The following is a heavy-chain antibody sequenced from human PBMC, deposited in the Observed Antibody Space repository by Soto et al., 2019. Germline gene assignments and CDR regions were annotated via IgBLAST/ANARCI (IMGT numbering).Heavy chain of an antibody. D-gene: IGHD2-15*01. J-gene: IGHJ6*02. Sequence: QITLKESGPTLVKPTQTLTLTCTFSGFSLSTTGVGVAWIRQPPGTALEWLALIYWDDDKCYSPSLETRLTITTDTSKNQVVLKRTNMDSVEPASGYGADLPWSGGSRYWLAYSGIDVWGHGTTVTVSS. CDR1: GFSLSTTGVG. CDR3: ADLPWSGGSRYWLAYSGIDV. CDR2: IYWDDDK. V-gene: IGHV2-5*02.